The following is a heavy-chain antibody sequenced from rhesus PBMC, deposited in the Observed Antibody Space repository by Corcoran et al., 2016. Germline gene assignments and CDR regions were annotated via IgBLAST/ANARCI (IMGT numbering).Heavy chain of an antibody. J-gene: IGHJ4*01. Sequence: EVQLVQSGAEVKRPGESLKISCKASGYSFTSYWITWVRQMPGKGLEWGGRCFPLNSDTQYTPSYAGHVSVSADKSISNAYLQWSSLTASDTATYYCVKDLWTLSGFDYWGRGVLVTVSS. CDR3: VKDLWTLSGFDY. CDR2: CFPLNSDT. D-gene: IGHD1-1*01. V-gene: IGHV5-43*02. CDR1: GYSFTSYW.